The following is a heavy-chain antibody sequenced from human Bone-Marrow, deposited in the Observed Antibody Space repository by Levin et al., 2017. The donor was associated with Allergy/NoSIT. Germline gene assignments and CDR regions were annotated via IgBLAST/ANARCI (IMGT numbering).Heavy chain of an antibody. CDR2: IIPIFGTA. V-gene: IGHV1-69*01. D-gene: IGHD6-19*01. Sequence: KISCKASGGTFSSYAISWVRQAPGQGLEWMGGIIPIFGTANYAQKFQGRVTTTADESTSTAYMELGSLRSEDTAVYYCAGVYGGDSSGWGLFDYWGQGTLVTVSS. J-gene: IGHJ4*02. CDR1: GGTFSSYA. CDR3: AGVYGGDSSGWGLFDY.